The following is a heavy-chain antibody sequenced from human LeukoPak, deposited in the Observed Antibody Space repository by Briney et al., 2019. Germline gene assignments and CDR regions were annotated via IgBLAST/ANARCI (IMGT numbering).Heavy chain of an antibody. J-gene: IGHJ6*02. CDR2: ISSSSSYI. CDR3: ARVGKPGTGYGMDV. V-gene: IGHV3-21*01. CDR1: GFTFSSYS. D-gene: IGHD2-8*02. Sequence: GGSLRLSCAASGFTFSSYSMNWVRQAPGKGLECVSSISSSSSYIYYADSVKGRFTISRDNAKNSLYLQMNSLRAEDTAVYYCARVGKPGTGYGMDVWGQGTTVTVSS.